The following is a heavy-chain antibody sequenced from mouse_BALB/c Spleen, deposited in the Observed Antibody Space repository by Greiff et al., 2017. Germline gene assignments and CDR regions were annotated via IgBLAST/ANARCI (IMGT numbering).Heavy chain of an antibody. J-gene: IGHJ2*01. CDR2: IWAGGST. CDR3: AREPLGRRENYFDY. CDR1: GFSLTSYG. V-gene: IGHV2-9*02. D-gene: IGHD4-1*01. Sequence: VMLVESGPGLVAPSQSLSITCTVSGFSLTSYGVHWVRQPPGKGLEWLGVIWAGGSTNYNSALMSRLSISKDNSKSQVFLKMNSLQTDDTAMYYCAREPLGRRENYFDYWGQGTTLTVSS.